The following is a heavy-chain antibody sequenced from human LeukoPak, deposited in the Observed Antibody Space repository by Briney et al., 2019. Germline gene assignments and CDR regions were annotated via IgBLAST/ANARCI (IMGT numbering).Heavy chain of an antibody. CDR2: ISYDGSNK. J-gene: IGHJ4*02. D-gene: IGHD6-6*01. V-gene: IGHV3-30*03. Sequence: GGSLRLSCAASGFTFSSYGMHWVRQAPGKGLEWVAVISYDGSNKYYADSVKGRFTISRDNAKNTLYLQMNSLRAEDTAVYYCAGSREQLVIDYWGRGTLVTVSS. CDR1: GFTFSSYG. CDR3: AGSREQLVIDY.